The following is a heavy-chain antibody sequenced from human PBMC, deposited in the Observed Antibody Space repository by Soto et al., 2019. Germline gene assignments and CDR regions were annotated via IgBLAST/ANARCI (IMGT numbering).Heavy chain of an antibody. CDR2: MNPGSGDT. V-gene: IGHV1-8*01. CDR1: GYTFPNND. CDR3: ATMATFGSLNWFDP. D-gene: IGHD3-10*01. Sequence: ASVNVSCKASGYTFPNNDVSWVRQAIGQGLEWMGWMNPGSGDTGYAQKFQGRVTMTRDISIATAYMELSSLRSDDTAIYYCATMATFGSLNWFDPWGQGTLVTVSS. J-gene: IGHJ5*02.